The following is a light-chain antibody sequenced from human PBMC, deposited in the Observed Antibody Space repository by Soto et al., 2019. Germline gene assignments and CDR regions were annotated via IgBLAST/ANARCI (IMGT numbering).Light chain of an antibody. Sequence: EIVMTQFPATLSVSPGERATLSCRASQSVGFNLAWYQLTPGQAPRLLIYGASTRATGIPARFSGSGSGTEFTLTISSLQSEDFAIYYCQQYSDWPPYTFGQGTKLEIK. J-gene: IGKJ2*01. CDR3: QQYSDWPPYT. CDR1: QSVGFN. V-gene: IGKV3D-15*01. CDR2: GAS.